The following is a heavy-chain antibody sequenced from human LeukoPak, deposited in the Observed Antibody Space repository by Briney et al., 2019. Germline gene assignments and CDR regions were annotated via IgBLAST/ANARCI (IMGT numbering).Heavy chain of an antibody. Sequence: GGSLRLSCAASGFTFSSYAMHWVRQAPGKGLEYVSAISSNGGSTYYATSVKGRFTISRDNSKNTLYLQMGSLRAEDMAVYYCARDIIYDFWSGSRSYYYMDVWGKGTTVTVSS. CDR2: ISSNGGST. CDR3: ARDIIYDFWSGSRSYYYMDV. V-gene: IGHV3-64*01. D-gene: IGHD3-3*01. J-gene: IGHJ6*03. CDR1: GFTFSSYA.